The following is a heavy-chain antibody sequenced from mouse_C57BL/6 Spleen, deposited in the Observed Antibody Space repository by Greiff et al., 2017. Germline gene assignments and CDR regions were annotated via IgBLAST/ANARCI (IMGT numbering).Heavy chain of an antibody. J-gene: IGHJ2*01. V-gene: IGHV14-4*01. Sequence: VHVKQSGAELVRPGASVKLSCTASGSNIKDDYMHWVLQRPEQGLEWIGWIDPENGDTEYASKFQGKATITADTSSNTAYLQLSSLTSEDTAVYYCTTYEVDYWGQGTTLTVAS. CDR1: GSNIKDDY. D-gene: IGHD2-3*01. CDR2: IDPENGDT. CDR3: TTYEVDY.